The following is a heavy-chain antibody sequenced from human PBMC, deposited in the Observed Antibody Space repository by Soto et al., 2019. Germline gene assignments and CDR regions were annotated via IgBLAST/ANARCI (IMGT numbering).Heavy chain of an antibody. J-gene: IGHJ5*02. D-gene: IGHD1-26*01. V-gene: IGHV3-33*01. Sequence: QVQLVESGGGVVQPGRSLRLSCAASGFTFSSYGMHWVRQAPGKGLEWVAVIWYDGSNKYYADSVKGRFTISRDNSKNTLYLQMNSLRAEDTAVYYCARGGIKFDPWGQGPLVTVSS. CDR2: IWYDGSNK. CDR1: GFTFSSYG. CDR3: ARGGIKFDP.